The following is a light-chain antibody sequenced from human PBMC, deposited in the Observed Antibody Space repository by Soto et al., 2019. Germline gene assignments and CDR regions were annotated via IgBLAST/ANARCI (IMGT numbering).Light chain of an antibody. J-gene: IGKJ1*01. CDR1: QSVGTS. Sequence: DIVLTQSPATLSLSPGDRATLSCRASQSVGTSLAWYKQQPGQAPRLLIHDAAYRASGIPERFSGSGSGTAFSLSISSLEPDDFAVYYCQQYNNWPPWTFGQGTKVEIK. CDR2: DAA. V-gene: IGKV3-11*01. CDR3: QQYNNWPPWT.